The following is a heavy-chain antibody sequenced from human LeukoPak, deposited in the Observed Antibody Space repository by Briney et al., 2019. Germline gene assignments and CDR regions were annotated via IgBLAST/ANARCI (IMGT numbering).Heavy chain of an antibody. V-gene: IGHV3-7*01. CDR1: GFIFTNYW. D-gene: IGHD3-3*01. CDR3: ARPRESYYDFWSGSGAFDI. Sequence: GGSLRLSCASSGFIFTNYWMTWVRQAPGKGLEWVANIKKDGSEKYYVDSVKGRFIISRDDAKKSVYLQMNSLRAEDTAVYYCARPRESYYDFWSGSGAFDIWGQGTMVTVSS. J-gene: IGHJ3*02. CDR2: IKKDGSEK.